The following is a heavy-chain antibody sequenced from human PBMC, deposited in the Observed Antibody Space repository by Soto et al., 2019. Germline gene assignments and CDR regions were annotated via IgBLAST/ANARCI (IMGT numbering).Heavy chain of an antibody. CDR2: ISSSSSTI. Sequence: PGGSLRLSCAASGFTFSSYSMNWVRQAPGKGLEWVSYISSSSSTIYYADSVKGRFTISRDNAKNSLYLQMNSLRDEDTAVYYCARDPGNYYDSSGYYLDYYYYGMDVWGQGTTVTVSS. D-gene: IGHD3-22*01. V-gene: IGHV3-48*02. CDR1: GFTFSSYS. CDR3: ARDPGNYYDSSGYYLDYYYYGMDV. J-gene: IGHJ6*02.